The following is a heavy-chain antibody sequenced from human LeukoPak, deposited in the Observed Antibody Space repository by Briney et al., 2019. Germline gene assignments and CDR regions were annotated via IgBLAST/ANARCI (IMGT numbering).Heavy chain of an antibody. CDR3: AALYCSGGSCYP. J-gene: IGHJ5*02. D-gene: IGHD2-15*01. CDR1: GFTFSSYA. CDR2: ISYDGSSK. Sequence: PGRSLRLSCAASGFTFSSYAMHWVRQAPGKGLEWVAVISYDGSSKYYADSVKGRFTISRDNSKNTLYLQMNSLRAEDTAVYYCAALYCSGGSCYPWGQGTLVTVSS. V-gene: IGHV3-30-3*01.